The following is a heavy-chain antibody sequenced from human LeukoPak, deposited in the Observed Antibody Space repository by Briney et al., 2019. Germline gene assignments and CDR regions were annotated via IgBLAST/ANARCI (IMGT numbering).Heavy chain of an antibody. D-gene: IGHD2-15*01. CDR1: GFTFNSYA. Sequence: GGSLRLSCAVSGFTFNSYAMSWVRQAPGKGLEWVSTISVSGGSTYYADSVKGRFTISRDNSKNTLYLQMNSLRAEDAAVYYCASAPVVASAFDYWGQGTLVTVSS. CDR2: ISVSGGST. CDR3: ASAPVVASAFDY. V-gene: IGHV3-23*01. J-gene: IGHJ4*02.